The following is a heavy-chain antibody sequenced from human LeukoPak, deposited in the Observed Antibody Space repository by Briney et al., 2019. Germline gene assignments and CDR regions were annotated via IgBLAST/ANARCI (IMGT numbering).Heavy chain of an antibody. J-gene: IGHJ4*02. V-gene: IGHV3-21*01. CDR3: ARDSYDSSGYYAY. D-gene: IGHD3-22*01. Sequence: GGSLRLSCAASGFTLSSYSMNWVRQAPGKGLEWVSSISSSSSYINYADSVKGRFTISRDNAKNSLYLQLNSLRAEDTAVYYCARDSYDSSGYYAYWGQGTLVTVSS. CDR1: GFTLSSYS. CDR2: ISSSSSYI.